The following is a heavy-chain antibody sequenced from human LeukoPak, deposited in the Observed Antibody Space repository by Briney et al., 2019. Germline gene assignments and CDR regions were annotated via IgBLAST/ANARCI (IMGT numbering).Heavy chain of an antibody. J-gene: IGHJ3*01. CDR3: ARRSQVGTKGQYGSDL. V-gene: IGHV5-51*01. Sequence: GGSLQISCKGFGYNFSNYWIGGVRRLPGKGLEGMGITHPFASYPRYTPSFQAQVTLSADRSITTAYLQCSSLKASDTAMYYCARRSQVGTKGQYGSDLWGQGTMVTVSS. CDR2: THPFASYP. D-gene: IGHD1-26*01. CDR1: GYNFSNYW.